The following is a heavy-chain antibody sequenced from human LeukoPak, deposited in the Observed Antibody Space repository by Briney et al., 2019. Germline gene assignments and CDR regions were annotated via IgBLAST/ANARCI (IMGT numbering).Heavy chain of an antibody. D-gene: IGHD3-16*01. CDR3: ASHYDYPRFAFDI. V-gene: IGHV3-48*03. CDR1: GFTFSSYE. J-gene: IGHJ3*02. CDR2: ISSSGSTI. Sequence: GGSLRLSCAASGFTFSSYEMNWVRQAPGKGLEWVSYISSSGSTIYYADSVKGRFTNSRDNAKNSLYLQMNSLRAEDTAVYYCASHYDYPRFAFDIWGQGTMVTVSS.